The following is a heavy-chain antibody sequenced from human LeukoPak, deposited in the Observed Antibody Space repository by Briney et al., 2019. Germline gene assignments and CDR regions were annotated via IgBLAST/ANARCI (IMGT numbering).Heavy chain of an antibody. Sequence: GGSLRLSCAASGFTFSSYAMSWDRQAPGKGLEWVSAISGSGGSTYYADSVKGRFTISRDNSKNTLYLQMNRLRAEDTALYYCLTGPFDYWGQGTLVTVSS. CDR2: ISGSGGST. V-gene: IGHV3-23*01. CDR3: LTGPFDY. CDR1: GFTFSSYA. D-gene: IGHD2-8*02. J-gene: IGHJ4*02.